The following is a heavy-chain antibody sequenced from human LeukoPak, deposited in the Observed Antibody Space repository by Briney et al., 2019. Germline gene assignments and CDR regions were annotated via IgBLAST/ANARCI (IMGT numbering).Heavy chain of an antibody. Sequence: GGSLRLSCAASGFTFSSYAMSWVRQAPGKGLEWVSAISGSGGSTYYADSVKGRFTISRDNSKNTLYLQMNSLRAEDTAIYYCAKKLLWFGEVIDYWGQGTLVTVSS. CDR2: ISGSGGST. V-gene: IGHV3-23*01. CDR1: GFTFSSYA. CDR3: AKKLLWFGEVIDY. J-gene: IGHJ4*02. D-gene: IGHD3-10*01.